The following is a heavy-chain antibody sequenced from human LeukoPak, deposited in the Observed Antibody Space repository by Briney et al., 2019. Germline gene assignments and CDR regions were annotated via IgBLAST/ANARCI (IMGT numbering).Heavy chain of an antibody. CDR2: VWFDGSKR. J-gene: IGHJ4*02. Sequence: SGGSLRLSCTVSEFIFSKSGMHWVRRAPGKGLEWVAVVWFDGSKRYYADTVKGRFTISRDSSKNTLYLQMDSLRVEDTAMYFCARDFRRYSYGPLDYWGQGTLVTVSS. V-gene: IGHV3-33*01. CDR1: EFIFSKSG. D-gene: IGHD5-18*01. CDR3: ARDFRRYSYGPLDY.